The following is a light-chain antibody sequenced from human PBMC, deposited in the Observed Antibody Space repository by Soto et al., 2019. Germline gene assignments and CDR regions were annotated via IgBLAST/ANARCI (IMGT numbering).Light chain of an antibody. V-gene: IGKV3-15*01. Sequence: ELVMTQSPASLSVSPGERATLSCRATQSVSTDLAWYQQKPGQAPRLLIYGASTRATDIADRFSGSGSGTEFTLTISSLQSEDFAVYYCHQYNKWPPTFGQGTRLEIK. CDR3: HQYNKWPPT. CDR1: QSVSTD. CDR2: GAS. J-gene: IGKJ2*01.